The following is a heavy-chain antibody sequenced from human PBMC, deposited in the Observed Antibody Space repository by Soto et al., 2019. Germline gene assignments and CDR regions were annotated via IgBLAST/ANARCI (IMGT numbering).Heavy chain of an antibody. V-gene: IGHV3-21*01. J-gene: IGHJ4*02. D-gene: IGHD2-15*01. CDR2: ISSSSSYI. CDR3: ERDRASAATQIDY. Sequence: GGSLRLSCTGSGFTFNDYWMNWVRQAPGKGLEWVSSISSSSSYIYYADSVKGRFTISRDNAKNSLYLQMNSLRAEDTAVYYCERDRASAATQIDYWGQVTLVTVSX. CDR1: GFTFNDYW.